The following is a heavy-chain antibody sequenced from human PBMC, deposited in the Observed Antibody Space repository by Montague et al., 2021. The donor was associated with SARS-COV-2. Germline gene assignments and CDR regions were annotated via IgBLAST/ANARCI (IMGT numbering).Heavy chain of an antibody. CDR2: IHHSGST. CDR1: GGSINSFY. CDR3: ARHRIYLGESW. Sequence: SETLSLTCTVSGGSINSFYWSWVRQSPGKRMEWIGYIHHSGSTKYNPSLQSRVTMSLDTSRNQLSLKLSSVTAADTAIYYCARHRIYLGESWWGEGTLVTVSS. D-gene: IGHD3-16*01. V-gene: IGHV4-59*08. J-gene: IGHJ4*02.